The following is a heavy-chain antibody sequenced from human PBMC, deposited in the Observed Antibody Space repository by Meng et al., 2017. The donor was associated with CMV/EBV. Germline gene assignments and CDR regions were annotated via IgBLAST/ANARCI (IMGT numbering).Heavy chain of an antibody. CDR3: ARDSQYYDILTGYSRFYAFDI. J-gene: IGHJ3*02. CDR2: IKQDGSKE. V-gene: IGHV3-7*01. D-gene: IGHD3-9*01. Sequence: GESLKISCAASGFTFSSYWMSWVRQAPGKGLEWVANIKQDGSKEYYVDSVNGRFTISRDNAKNSLYLQMNCLRAEETAVYYCARDSQYYDILTGYSRFYAFDIWGQGTMVTVSS. CDR1: GFTFSSYW.